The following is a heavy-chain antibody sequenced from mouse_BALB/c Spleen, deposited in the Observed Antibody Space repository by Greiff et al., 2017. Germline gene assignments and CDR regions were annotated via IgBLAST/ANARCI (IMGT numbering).Heavy chain of an antibody. D-gene: IGHD1-1*02. Sequence: VQLKQSGGGLVQPGGSRKLSCAASGFTFSSFGMHWVRQAPEKGLEWVAYISSGSSTIYYADTVKGRFTISRDNPKNTLFLQMTSLRSEDTAMYYCARKLLDAMDYWGQGTSVTVSS. CDR3: ARKLLDAMDY. J-gene: IGHJ4*01. CDR2: ISSGSSTI. CDR1: GFTFSSFG. V-gene: IGHV5-17*02.